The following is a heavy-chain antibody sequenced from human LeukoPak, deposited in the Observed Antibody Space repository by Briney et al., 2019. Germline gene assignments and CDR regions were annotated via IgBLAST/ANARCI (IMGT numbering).Heavy chain of an antibody. CDR2: TYYRSKWYN. D-gene: IGHD6-19*01. J-gene: IGHJ4*02. V-gene: IGHV6-1*01. CDR3: ARDLGTSGWYTFDY. Sequence: SQTLSLTCVISGDSVSSQNGAWHWLRQSPSRGLEWLGRTYYRSKWYNDYAVSVQGQITINPDTSKNEFSLQLNSVTPEDTAVYYCARDLGTSGWYTFDYWGQGTLVTVSS. CDR1: GDSVSSQNGA.